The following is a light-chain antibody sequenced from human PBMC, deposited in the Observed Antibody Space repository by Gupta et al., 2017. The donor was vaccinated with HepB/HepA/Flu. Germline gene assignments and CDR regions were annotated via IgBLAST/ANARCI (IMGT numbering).Light chain of an antibody. CDR1: SGHSSYI. J-gene: IGLJ3*02. CDR3: ETWDSNTHV. CDR2: LEGSGSY. V-gene: IGLV4-60*03. Sequence: PVLTQSSSASASLGSSVKLTCTLSSGHSSYIIAWHQQQPGKAPRYLMKLEGSGSYNKGSGVPDRFSGSSSGADRHLTISNLQSEDEADYYCETWDSNTHVFGGGTKLTVL.